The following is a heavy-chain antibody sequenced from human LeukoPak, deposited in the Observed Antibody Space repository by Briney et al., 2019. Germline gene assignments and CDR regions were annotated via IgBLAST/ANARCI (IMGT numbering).Heavy chain of an antibody. J-gene: IGHJ4*02. D-gene: IGHD5-12*01. V-gene: IGHV1-69*04. CDR2: IIPILGIA. CDR3: ASVSGYDYGPIDY. Sequence: AASVKVSCKASGGTFSSYAISWVRQAPGQGLEWMGRIIPILGIANYAQKFQGRVTITADKSTSTAYVELSSLRSEDTAVYYCASVSGYDYGPIDYWGQGTLVTVSS. CDR1: GGTFSSYA.